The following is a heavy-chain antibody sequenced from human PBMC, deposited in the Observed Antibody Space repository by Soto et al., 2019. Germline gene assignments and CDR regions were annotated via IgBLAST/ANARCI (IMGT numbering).Heavy chain of an antibody. CDR1: GGTFSSYA. J-gene: IGHJ6*02. CDR2: IIPIFGTA. V-gene: IGHV1-69*13. Sequence: VASVKVSFKASGGTFSSYAISWVRQAPGQGLEWMGGIIPIFGTANYAQKFQGRVTITADESTSTAYMELSSLRSEDTAVYYCARGQDSLLWFGESNYGMDVWGQGTTVTVSS. D-gene: IGHD3-10*01. CDR3: ARGQDSLLWFGESNYGMDV.